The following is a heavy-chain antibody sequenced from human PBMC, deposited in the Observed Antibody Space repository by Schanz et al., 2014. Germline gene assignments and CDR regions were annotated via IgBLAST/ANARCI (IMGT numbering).Heavy chain of an antibody. Sequence: EVQLVESGGGLIHPGGSLRLSCAVSGFTVSTNYMTWVRQAPGKGLECVSVLYTGGSTFYAESVRGRFFISRDSSKNTLFLHMNSLRAEDTAVYYCTRMYHWGQGTLVTVSS. CDR1: GFTVSTNY. CDR3: TRMYH. V-gene: IGHV3-53*01. J-gene: IGHJ4*02. CDR2: LYTGGST. D-gene: IGHD2-8*01.